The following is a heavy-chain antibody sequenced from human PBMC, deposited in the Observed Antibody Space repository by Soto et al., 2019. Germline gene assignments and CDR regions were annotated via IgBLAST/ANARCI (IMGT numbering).Heavy chain of an antibody. V-gene: IGHV1-2*04. CDR2: INPNSGGT. D-gene: IGHD3-10*01. CDR1: GGTFSSYA. J-gene: IGHJ6*02. CDR3: ARDRGPYYYGSGSYSGYYYYYGMDV. Sequence: ASVKVSCTASGGTFSSYAISWVRQAPGQGLEWMGWINPNSGGTNYAQKFQGWVTMTRDTSISTAYMELSRLRSDDTAVYYCARDRGPYYYGSGSYSGYYYYYGMDVWGQGTTVTVSS.